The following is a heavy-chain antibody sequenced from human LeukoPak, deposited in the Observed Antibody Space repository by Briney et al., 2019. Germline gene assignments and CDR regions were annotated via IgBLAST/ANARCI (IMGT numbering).Heavy chain of an antibody. CDR3: ARVGHLHGSGSY. D-gene: IGHD3-10*01. Sequence: ASVKVSCKASGYTFTSYDINWVRQATGQGLEWMGWMNPNSGNTGYAQKFQGRVTMTRNTSISTAYMELSSLRSEDTAVYYCARVGHLHGSGSYWGQGTLVTVSS. J-gene: IGHJ4*02. CDR1: GYTFTSYD. V-gene: IGHV1-8*01. CDR2: MNPNSGNT.